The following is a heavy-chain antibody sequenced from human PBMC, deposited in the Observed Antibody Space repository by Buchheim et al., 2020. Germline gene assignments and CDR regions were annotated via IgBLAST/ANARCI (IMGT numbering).Heavy chain of an antibody. V-gene: IGHV3-74*01. Sequence: EVQLVESGGGLVQPGGSLKVSCAASGFTFSSYWMHWVRQAPGKGLVWVSQINTDGSSTNYADSVKGRFTISRDNAENTLYLQMSSLRAEETAVYYCARDPILVTTDGVYYYYGMDVWGQGTT. CDR1: GFTFSSYW. J-gene: IGHJ6*02. CDR2: INTDGSST. CDR3: ARDPILVTTDGVYYYYGMDV. D-gene: IGHD4-11*01.